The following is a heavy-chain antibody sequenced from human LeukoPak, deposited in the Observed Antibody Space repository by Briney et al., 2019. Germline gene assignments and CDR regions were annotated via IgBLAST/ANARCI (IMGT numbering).Heavy chain of an antibody. CDR1: GYTFTSYG. Sequence: ASVKVSCKASGYTFTSYGISWVRQAPGQGLEWMGWISAYNGNTNYAQKLQGRVTMTTDTSTSTAYMELRSLRSDDTAVYYCARLNEGRYSSSWYWLSDYWGQGTLVTVSS. V-gene: IGHV1-18*01. CDR3: ARLNEGRYSSSWYWLSDY. J-gene: IGHJ4*02. D-gene: IGHD6-13*01. CDR2: ISAYNGNT.